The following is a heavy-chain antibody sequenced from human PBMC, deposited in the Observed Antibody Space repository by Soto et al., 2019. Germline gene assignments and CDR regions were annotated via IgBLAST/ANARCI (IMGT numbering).Heavy chain of an antibody. CDR1: GYTFTSYA. J-gene: IGHJ5*02. D-gene: IGHD2-2*01. CDR3: ARGGSTCCYGCDEGSNWFDP. V-gene: IGHV1-3*01. Sequence: ASVKVSCKASGYTFTSYAMHWVRQAPGQRLEWMGWINAGNGNTKYSQKFQGRVTITRDTSASTAYMELSSLRSEDTAVYYCARGGSTCCYGCDEGSNWFDPWGQGTLVTVSS. CDR2: INAGNGNT.